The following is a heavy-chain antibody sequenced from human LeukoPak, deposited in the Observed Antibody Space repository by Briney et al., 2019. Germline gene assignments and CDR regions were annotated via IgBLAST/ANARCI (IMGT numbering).Heavy chain of an antibody. Sequence: PSETLSLTCTVSGGSISGYYWSWIRQPPGKGLEWIGEINHSGSTNYNPSLKSRVTISVDTSKNQFSLKLSSVTAADTAVYYCARWGGRAFDIWGQGTMVTVSS. D-gene: IGHD2-15*01. CDR1: GGSISGYY. V-gene: IGHV4-34*01. CDR2: INHSGST. CDR3: ARWGGRAFDI. J-gene: IGHJ3*02.